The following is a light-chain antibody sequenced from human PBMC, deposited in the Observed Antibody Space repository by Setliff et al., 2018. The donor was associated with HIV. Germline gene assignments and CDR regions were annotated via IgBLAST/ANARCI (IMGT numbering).Light chain of an antibody. CDR2: DAT. V-gene: IGLV7-46*01. J-gene: IGLJ1*01. CDR3: LLSYGGARV. Sequence: VVTQESSLTVSPGGTISLTCVSSTGAVTSGHYPHWFQQKPGQVPRPLIYDATKRHSWTPSRFSGSLLRDKAALTLSNAQAEDEADYYCLLSYGGARVFGSGTKVTVL. CDR1: TGAVTSGHY.